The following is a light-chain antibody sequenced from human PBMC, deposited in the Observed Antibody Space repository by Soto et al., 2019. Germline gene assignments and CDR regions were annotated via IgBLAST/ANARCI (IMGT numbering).Light chain of an antibody. V-gene: IGKV3-20*01. CDR1: QSVSSSY. CDR2: DVS. CDR3: QQYGSSPT. Sequence: EIVLTQSPGTLSLSPGERATLSSRSSQSVSSSYLAWYQQKPGQAPRLLIYDVSSRATGIPDRFSGSGSGTDFTLTISRLEPEDFAVYYCQQYGSSPTFGQGTKVEIK. J-gene: IGKJ1*01.